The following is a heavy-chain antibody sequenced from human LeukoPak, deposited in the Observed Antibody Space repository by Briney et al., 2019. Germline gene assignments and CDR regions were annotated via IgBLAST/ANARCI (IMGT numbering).Heavy chain of an antibody. CDR1: GGSISSYY. Sequence: SETLSLTCTVSGGSISSYYWSWIRQPPGKGLEWIGYIYYSGSTNYNPSLKSRVTISVDTSKNQFSLKLSSVTAADTAVYYCAREARFNNYYDSSGLDYWAREPL. D-gene: IGHD3-22*01. CDR2: IYYSGST. V-gene: IGHV4-59*01. CDR3: AREARFNNYYDSSGLDY. J-gene: IGHJ4*02.